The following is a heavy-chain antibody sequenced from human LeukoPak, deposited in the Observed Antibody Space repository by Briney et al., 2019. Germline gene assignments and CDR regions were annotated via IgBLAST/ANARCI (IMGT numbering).Heavy chain of an antibody. J-gene: IGHJ4*02. CDR2: ISSSSSYI. D-gene: IGHD6-6*01. Sequence: KTGGSLRLSCAASGFIFSSCNMNWVRQAPGKGLEWVSSISSSSSYIYYADSVKGRFTISRDNAKNSLYLQMNSLRAEDTAVYYCARDSSSSRNKFDYWGQGTLVTVSS. CDR1: GFIFSSCN. V-gene: IGHV3-21*01. CDR3: ARDSSSSRNKFDY.